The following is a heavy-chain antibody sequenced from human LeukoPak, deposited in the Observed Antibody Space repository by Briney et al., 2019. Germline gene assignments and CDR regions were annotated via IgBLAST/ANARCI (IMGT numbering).Heavy chain of an antibody. CDR1: GGTFSSYA. D-gene: IGHD3-10*01. CDR3: ASLTMVRGRHYYYYMDV. V-gene: IGHV1-69*05. J-gene: IGHJ6*03. CDR2: IIPIFGTA. Sequence: SVKVSCKASGGTFSSYAISWVRQAPGQGLEWMGGIIPIFGTANYAQKFQGRVTITTDESTSTAYMELSSLRSEDTAVYYCASLTMVRGRHYYYYMDVWGKGTTFTVCS.